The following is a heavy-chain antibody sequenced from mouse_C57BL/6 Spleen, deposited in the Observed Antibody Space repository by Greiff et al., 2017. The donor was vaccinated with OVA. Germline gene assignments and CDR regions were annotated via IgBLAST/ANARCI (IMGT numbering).Heavy chain of an antibody. CDR2: INPGSGGT. D-gene: IGHD2-4*01. CDR3: ARYGDYGEFAC. V-gene: IGHV1-54*01. Sequence: QVQLQQSAAELVRPGTSVKVSCKASGYAFTNYLIEWVKQRPGQGLEWIGVINPGSGGTNYNEKFKGKATLTADKSSSTAYMQLSSLTAEASAVYVGARYGDYGEFACWGDVTLVTVSA. J-gene: IGHJ3*01. CDR1: GYAFTNYL.